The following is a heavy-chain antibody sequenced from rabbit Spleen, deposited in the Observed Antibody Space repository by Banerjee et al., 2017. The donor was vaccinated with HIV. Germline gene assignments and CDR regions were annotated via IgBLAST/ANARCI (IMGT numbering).Heavy chain of an antibody. CDR2: IEAGSSGFT. CDR1: GFSFSNNYA. D-gene: IGHD2-1*01. CDR3: ARGLGGGDGFHL. J-gene: IGHJ4*01. V-gene: IGHV1S40*01. Sequence: QSLEESGGDLVKPGASLTLTCTASGFSFSNNYAMCWVRQAPGKGLEWIACIEAGSSGFTYFANWAKGRFTISMTSSTTVTLQMTSLTVADTATYFCARGLGGGDGFHLWGQGTLVTVS.